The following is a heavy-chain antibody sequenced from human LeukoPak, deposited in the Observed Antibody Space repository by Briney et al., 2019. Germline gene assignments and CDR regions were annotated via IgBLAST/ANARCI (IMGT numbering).Heavy chain of an antibody. J-gene: IGHJ4*02. V-gene: IGHV5-51*01. CDR2: IYPGDSDT. CDR3: ARGYGSGMNLVKLNYFDY. D-gene: IGHD3-10*01. CDR1: GYSFTSYW. Sequence: GESLKISCKGSGYSFTSYWIGWVRQMPGKGLEWMGIIYPGDSDTRYSPSFQGQVTISADKSISTAYLQWSSLKASDTAMYYCARGYGSGMNLVKLNYFDYWGREPWSPSPQ.